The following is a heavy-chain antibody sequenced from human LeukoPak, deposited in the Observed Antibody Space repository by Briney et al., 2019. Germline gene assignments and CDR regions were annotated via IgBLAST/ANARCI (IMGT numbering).Heavy chain of an antibody. CDR3: AKDEESSGYYGGVDY. CDR2: ISWNSGSI. CDR1: GFTFDDYA. J-gene: IGHJ4*02. D-gene: IGHD3-22*01. V-gene: IGHV3-9*03. Sequence: PGGSQRLSCAASGFTFDDYAMHWARQPPGEGLEWVTGISWNSGSIVYVDSVKGGFTISRDNAKNSLYLQMNSLRAEDMAWYYCAKDEESSGYYGGVDYWGQGTLVTVSS.